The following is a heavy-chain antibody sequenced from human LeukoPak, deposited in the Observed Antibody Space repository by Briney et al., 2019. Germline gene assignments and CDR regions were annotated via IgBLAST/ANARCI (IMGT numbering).Heavy chain of an antibody. CDR2: IYTSGST. J-gene: IGHJ5*02. CDR1: GGSISSYY. Sequence: SETLSLTCTVSGGSISSYYWSGIRQPAGKGLEWIGRIYTSGSTNYNPSLKSRVTMSVDTSKNQFSLKLTSVTAADTAVYYCARDVRAGYSGCHTWWFDPWGQGTLVTVSS. CDR3: ARDVRAGYSGCHTWWFDP. V-gene: IGHV4-4*07. D-gene: IGHD5-12*01.